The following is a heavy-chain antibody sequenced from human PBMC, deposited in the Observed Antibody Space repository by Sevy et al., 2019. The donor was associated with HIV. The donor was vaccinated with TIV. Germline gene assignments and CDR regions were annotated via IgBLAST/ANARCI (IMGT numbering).Heavy chain of an antibody. CDR3: AKTLRELPFHPDYFDY. CDR2: IRATGVST. CDR1: GFTLTSYT. V-gene: IGHV3-23*01. Sequence: GGSLRLSCAASGFTLTSYTMNWVRQAPGKGLEWVASIRATGVSTYYAVSVKGRFTISRDVSKGTLYLQMNSLTAEDTAISYCAKTLRELPFHPDYFDYWGQGTLVTVSS. D-gene: IGHD2-21*02. J-gene: IGHJ4*02.